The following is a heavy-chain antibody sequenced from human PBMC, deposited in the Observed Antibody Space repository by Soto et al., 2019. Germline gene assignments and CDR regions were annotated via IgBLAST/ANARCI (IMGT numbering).Heavy chain of an antibody. CDR1: GGSISSYY. V-gene: IGHV4-59*01. Sequence: SETLSLTCTVSGGSISSYYWSWIRQPPGKGLEWIGYIYYSGSTNYNPSLKSRVTISVDTSKNQFSLKLSSVTAADTAVYYCARGPSYYYDSSVYSISYYFDYWGQGTLVTVSS. CDR2: IYYSGST. D-gene: IGHD3-22*01. J-gene: IGHJ4*02. CDR3: ARGPSYYYDSSVYSISYYFDY.